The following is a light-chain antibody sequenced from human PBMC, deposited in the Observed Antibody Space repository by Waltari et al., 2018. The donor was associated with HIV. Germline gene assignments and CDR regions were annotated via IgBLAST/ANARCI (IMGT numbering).Light chain of an antibody. V-gene: IGLV2-14*03. CDR2: DVS. CDR3: SSYTSSSALDVV. CDR1: SSDVGGYDY. J-gene: IGLJ2*01. Sequence: QSALTQPASVSGSPGQSITISCTGTSSDVGGYDYVSWSQQHPGKAPKLMIFDVSNRPSGVSNRVSGSKSGNTASLTISGLQAEDEADYYCSSYTSSSALDVVFGGGTKLTVL.